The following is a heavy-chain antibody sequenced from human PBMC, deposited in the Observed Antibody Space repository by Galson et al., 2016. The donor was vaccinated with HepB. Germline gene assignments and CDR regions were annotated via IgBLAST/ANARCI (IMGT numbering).Heavy chain of an antibody. CDR1: GFIFSSYW. Sequence: SLRLSCAASGFIFSSYWMHWVRQAPGKGLVWVSRIGNDGNNAAYADSVKGRFTVSRDNSKNTLYLQMNSLRAEDTAVYSCAKVGDGWELGDVFDIWGQGTMVTVSS. CDR2: IGNDGNNA. CDR3: AKVGDGWELGDVFDI. V-gene: IGHV3-74*01. J-gene: IGHJ3*02. D-gene: IGHD3-10*01.